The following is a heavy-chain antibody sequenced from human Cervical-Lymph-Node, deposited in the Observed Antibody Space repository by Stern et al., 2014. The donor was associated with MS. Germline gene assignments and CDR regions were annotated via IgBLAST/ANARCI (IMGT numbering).Heavy chain of an antibody. CDR3: ARVVHFDVWFDP. V-gene: IGHV3-7*01. CDR1: GFTFSSYW. Sequence: EVQLVDSGGGLVQPGGSLRISCAASGFTFSSYWMSWVRQAPGKGLEWVANIKQDGSQKYYVDSVKGRFTISRDNAKNSLYLQMNSLRAEDTAVYYCARVVHFDVWFDPWGQGTLVTVSS. J-gene: IGHJ5*02. D-gene: IGHD6-6*01. CDR2: IKQDGSQK.